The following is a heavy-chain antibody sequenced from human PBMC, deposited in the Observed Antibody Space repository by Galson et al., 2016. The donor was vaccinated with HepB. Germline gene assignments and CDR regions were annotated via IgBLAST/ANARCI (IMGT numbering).Heavy chain of an antibody. CDR2: ISWNSGSI. Sequence: SLRLSCAASGFTLDHYAMHWVRQAPGKGLAWDSGISWNSGSIGYADSVKGRLTISRDHATNSLYLQMNRLRAGDTALYYCAKDSGAYYYDSSGYRRNAFDIWGQGTMVTVSS. J-gene: IGHJ3*02. CDR1: GFTLDHYA. V-gene: IGHV3-9*01. CDR3: AKDSGAYYYDSSGYRRNAFDI. D-gene: IGHD3-22*01.